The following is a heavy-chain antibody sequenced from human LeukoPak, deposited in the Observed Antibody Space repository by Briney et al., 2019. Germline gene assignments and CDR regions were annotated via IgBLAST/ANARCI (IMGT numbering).Heavy chain of an antibody. V-gene: IGHV3-53*01. D-gene: IGHD3-10*01. CDR2: IYSGGGT. J-gene: IGHJ4*02. Sequence: GGSLRLSCAASGFTVSGTDVSWVRQAPGKGLEWVSIIYSGGGTKYADSVKGRFSISRDNSKNTLYLQMTSLRADDTAVYYCARDHFGGFDYWGQGTLVTVSS. CDR1: GFTVSGTD. CDR3: ARDHFGGFDY.